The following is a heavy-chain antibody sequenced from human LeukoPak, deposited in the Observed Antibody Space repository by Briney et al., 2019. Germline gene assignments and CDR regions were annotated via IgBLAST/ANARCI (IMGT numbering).Heavy chain of an antibody. J-gene: IGHJ4*02. CDR3: AKGKNYDILTGPDY. CDR2: LTWNSGSI. D-gene: IGHD3-9*01. Sequence: GGSLRLSCAASGFTFDDYAMYWVRQAPGKGLEWVSGLTWNSGSIAYADSVKGRFTISRDNAKNSLYLQMNSLRAEDMALNYCAKGKNYDILTGPDYWGQGTLVTVSS. V-gene: IGHV3-9*03. CDR1: GFTFDDYA.